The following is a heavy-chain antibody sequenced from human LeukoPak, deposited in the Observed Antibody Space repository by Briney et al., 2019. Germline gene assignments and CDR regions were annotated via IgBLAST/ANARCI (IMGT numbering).Heavy chain of an antibody. CDR2: SYYSGST. CDR3: ARVGHIAAAGTYDY. J-gene: IGHJ4*02. V-gene: IGHV4-39*01. CDR1: GGSISSSNYY. Sequence: SETLSLTCAVSGGSISSSNYYWGWIRQPPGKGREWIGSSYYSGSTYYKSSLKSRITISVDTPNNQFSLKLSSVTAADTAVYYCARVGHIAAAGTYDYWGQATLVTVSS. D-gene: IGHD6-13*01.